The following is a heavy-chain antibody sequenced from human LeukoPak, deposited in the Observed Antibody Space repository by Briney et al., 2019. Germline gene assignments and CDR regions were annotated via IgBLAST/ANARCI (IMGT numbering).Heavy chain of an antibody. CDR2: IYTGGST. V-gene: IGHV3-53*01. CDR1: GFTVSSSY. J-gene: IGHJ4*02. D-gene: IGHD6-19*01. CDR3: ARVSLSSGCLSN. Sequence: PGGSLRLSCAASGFTVSSSYMSWVRQAPGKGLEWVSVIYTGGSTYYADSVKGRFTISRDNAKNTLFLQMNGLRAEDTAVYYCARVSLSSGCLSNWGQGTLVTVSS.